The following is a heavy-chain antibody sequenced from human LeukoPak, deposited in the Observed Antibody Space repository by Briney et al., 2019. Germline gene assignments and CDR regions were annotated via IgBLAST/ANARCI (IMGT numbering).Heavy chain of an antibody. CDR3: AKALNDWAKFGY. V-gene: IGHV3-23*01. Sequence: GGSLRLSCTVSGFTFGSSVMSWVRQAPGRGLEWVSTISASGGSTYYADSVKGRFTISRDNSKNTLYLQMNSLKGEDTAVYYCAKALNDWAKFGYWGQGTLVTVSS. J-gene: IGHJ4*02. D-gene: IGHD3-9*01. CDR2: ISASGGST. CDR1: GFTFGSSV.